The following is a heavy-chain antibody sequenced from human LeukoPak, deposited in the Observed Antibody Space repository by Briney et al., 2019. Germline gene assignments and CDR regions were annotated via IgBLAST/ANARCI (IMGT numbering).Heavy chain of an antibody. CDR1: GYTFTIYG. V-gene: IGHV1-18*01. D-gene: IGHD6-19*01. Sequence: ASVTVSFTASGYTFTIYGISWVRHAPGQGLEWMGCISAYNGNTNYSQKLHSRVTMTTDTSTSTDFIELRSLRSDDTAVDYCWRAGKYSSGWFLDYWGQGTPVT. J-gene: IGHJ4*02. CDR2: ISAYNGNT. CDR3: WRAGKYSSGWFLDY.